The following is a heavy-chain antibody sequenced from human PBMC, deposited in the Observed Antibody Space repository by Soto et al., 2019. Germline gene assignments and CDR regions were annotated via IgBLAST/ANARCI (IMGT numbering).Heavy chain of an antibody. J-gene: IGHJ5*02. Sequence: PGGSLRFSCAASGFTFSGSSIHWVRQASGKGLEWVGRVGTKANTYATEYSASVKGRFTISRDDSKSTAYLQMNSLKTEDTAIYFCTRVCTGGTCYFDPWGQGTQVTVSS. CDR1: GFTFSGSS. CDR3: TRVCTGGTCYFDP. V-gene: IGHV3-73*01. CDR2: VGTKANTYAT. D-gene: IGHD2-8*02.